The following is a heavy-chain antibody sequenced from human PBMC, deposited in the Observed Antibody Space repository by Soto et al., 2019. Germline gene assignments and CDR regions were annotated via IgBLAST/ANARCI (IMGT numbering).Heavy chain of an antibody. CDR1: GGSFSGYY. D-gene: IGHD5-18*01. V-gene: IGHV4-34*01. CDR3: ARGKLRIQLWLPHRPSGAFDI. CDR2: INHSGST. Sequence: SETLSLTCAVYGGSFSGYYWSWIRQPPGKGLEWIGEINHSGSTNYNPSLKSRVTISVDTSKNQFSLKLSSVTAADTAVYYCARGKLRIQLWLPHRPSGAFDIWGQGTMVTVSS. J-gene: IGHJ3*02.